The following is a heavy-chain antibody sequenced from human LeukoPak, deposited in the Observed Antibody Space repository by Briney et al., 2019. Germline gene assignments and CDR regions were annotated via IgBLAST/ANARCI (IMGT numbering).Heavy chain of an antibody. D-gene: IGHD6-6*01. Sequence: SGGSLRLSCAASGFTFDDYAMHWVRQAPGKGLEWVSGISWNSGSIGYADSVKGRFTISRDNAKNSLYLQMNSLRAEDTAVYYCARNRGSYYFDFWGQGTLVTVSS. V-gene: IGHV3-9*01. CDR2: ISWNSGSI. CDR3: ARNRGSYYFDF. CDR1: GFTFDDYA. J-gene: IGHJ4*02.